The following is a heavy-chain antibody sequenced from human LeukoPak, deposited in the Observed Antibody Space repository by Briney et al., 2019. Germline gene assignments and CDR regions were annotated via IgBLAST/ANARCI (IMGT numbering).Heavy chain of an antibody. CDR3: ARGRSEGYSDDY. CDR2: IYYSGST. Sequence: SETLSLTCSVSGGSVSSRSYYWSWIRQPPGKGLEWIGYIYYSGSTNYNPSLKSRVTISVDTSKNQFSLKVRSVTAADTAVYYCARGRSEGYSDDYWGQGTLVTVSS. CDR1: GGSVSSRSYY. V-gene: IGHV4-61*01. D-gene: IGHD1-26*01. J-gene: IGHJ4*02.